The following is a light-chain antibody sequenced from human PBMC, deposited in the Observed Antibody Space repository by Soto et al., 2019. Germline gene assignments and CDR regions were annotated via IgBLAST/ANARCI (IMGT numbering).Light chain of an antibody. J-gene: IGKJ1*01. Sequence: ILIAQSPATRSVSTGEGASLACRASQSVSSNLAWYQQKPGQTPRLLIYATSTRATGIPARLSGSGSGTDFTLTIRRLEPEYFAVYYCQQYGSSGTFGQGTKVEIK. CDR2: ATS. CDR1: QSVSSN. V-gene: IGKV3-15*01. CDR3: QQYGSSGT.